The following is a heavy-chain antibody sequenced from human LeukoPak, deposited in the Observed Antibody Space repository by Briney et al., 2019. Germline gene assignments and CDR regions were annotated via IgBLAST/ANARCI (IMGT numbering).Heavy chain of an antibody. J-gene: IGHJ4*02. D-gene: IGHD6-19*01. Sequence: SETLSLTCAVYGGSFSGYYWSWIRQPPGKGLEWIGEINHSGSTNYNPSLKSRVTISVDTSKNQFSLKLSSVTAADTAVYYCASFLVKQWLLPFDYWGQGTLVTVSS. CDR3: ASFLVKQWLLPFDY. CDR2: INHSGST. CDR1: GGSFSGYY. V-gene: IGHV4-34*01.